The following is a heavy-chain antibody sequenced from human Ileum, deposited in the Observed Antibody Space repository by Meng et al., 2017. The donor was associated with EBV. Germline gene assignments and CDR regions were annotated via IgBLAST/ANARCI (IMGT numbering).Heavy chain of an antibody. J-gene: IGHJ4*02. CDR2: IYHSGST. D-gene: IGHD6-19*01. Sequence: QLQLQESGPGLVMPSGTLPLTCAGSGGSISSSNWWSWVRQPPGKGLEWIGEIYHSGSTNYNPFLKSRVTISVDKSKNQFSLNLSSVTAADTAVYYCARVGQWLPIDYWGQGTLVTVSS. CDR3: ARVGQWLPIDY. V-gene: IGHV4-4*02. CDR1: GGSISSSNW.